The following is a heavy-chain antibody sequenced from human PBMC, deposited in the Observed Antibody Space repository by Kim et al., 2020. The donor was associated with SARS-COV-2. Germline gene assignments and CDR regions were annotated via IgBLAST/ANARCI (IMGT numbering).Heavy chain of an antibody. D-gene: IGHD3-10*01. V-gene: IGHV1-3*01. Sequence: ASVKVSCKASGYTFTSHNLHWVRQAPGQNPEWMAWLDVGGGNTKYSQKFQGRVTVSRDTSASTVYLELSGLISDDTAVYYCGRESRFDSGSYFIHYWGQGTLVTVSS. CDR3: GRESRFDSGSYFIHY. J-gene: IGHJ4*02. CDR1: GYTFTSHN. CDR2: LDVGGGNT.